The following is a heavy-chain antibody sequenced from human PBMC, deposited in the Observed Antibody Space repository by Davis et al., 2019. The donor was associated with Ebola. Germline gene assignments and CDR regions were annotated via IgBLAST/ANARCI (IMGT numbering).Heavy chain of an antibody. V-gene: IGHV1-46*01. CDR1: GYTFTSYY. Sequence: ASVKVSCKASGYTFTSYYMHWVRQAPGQGLEWMGIINPSGGSTSYAQKFQGRVTMTRDTSTSTVYMELSSLRSEDTAVYYCARELCGGDCFANYYYYGMDVWGQGTTVTVSS. CDR3: ARELCGGDCFANYYYYGMDV. D-gene: IGHD2-21*01. J-gene: IGHJ6*02. CDR2: INPSGGST.